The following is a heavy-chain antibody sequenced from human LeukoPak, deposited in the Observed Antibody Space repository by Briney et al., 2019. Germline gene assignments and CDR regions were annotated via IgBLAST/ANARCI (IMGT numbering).Heavy chain of an antibody. Sequence: GGSLRLSCAASGFTFSSYGVHWVRQAPGKGLEWVAVISYDGSNKYYADSVKGRFTISRDNSKNTLYLQMNSLRAEDTAVYYCAKGKRSTQRSAFDIWGQGTMVTVSS. CDR3: AKGKRSTQRSAFDI. V-gene: IGHV3-30*18. J-gene: IGHJ3*02. CDR2: ISYDGSNK. CDR1: GFTFSSYG. D-gene: IGHD1-26*01.